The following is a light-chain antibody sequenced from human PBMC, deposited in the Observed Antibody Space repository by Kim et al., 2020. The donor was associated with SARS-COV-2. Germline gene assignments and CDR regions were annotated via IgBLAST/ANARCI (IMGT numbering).Light chain of an antibody. V-gene: IGLV2-14*03. J-gene: IGLJ2*01. CDR1: SSDVGGYNH. Sequence: GQSITISCTGTSSDVGGYNHVSWYQQHPGKAPKLMIYDVSNRPPGVSNRFSGSKSGNTASLTISGLQAEDEADYYCSSYTSSSTLFGGGTQLTVL. CDR3: SSYTSSSTL. CDR2: DVS.